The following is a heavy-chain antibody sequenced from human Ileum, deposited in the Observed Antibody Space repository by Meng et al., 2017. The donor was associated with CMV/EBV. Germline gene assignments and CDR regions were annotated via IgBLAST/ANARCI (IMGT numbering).Heavy chain of an antibody. V-gene: IGHV3-20*04. J-gene: IGHJ6*02. CDR3: ARDLTERYYDFWSGYYAGDYYYGMDV. CDR2: INWNGANT. CDR1: GFTFDDYG. Sequence: GGSLRLSCAASGFTFDDYGMSWVRQAPGKGLEWVSSINWNGANTNYADSVRGRFTISRDNSKNTLYLQMNSLRAEDTAVYYCARDLTERYYDFWSGYYAGDYYYGMDVWGQGTTVTVSS. D-gene: IGHD3-3*01.